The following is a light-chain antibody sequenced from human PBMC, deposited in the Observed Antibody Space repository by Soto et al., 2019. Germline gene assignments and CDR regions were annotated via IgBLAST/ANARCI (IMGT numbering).Light chain of an antibody. J-gene: IGLJ2*01. Sequence: QSVLSQPPSVSAASGQKVTISCSGSSSNIGKNYVSWYQQLPGTAPKLLIYETNKRPSGIPDRFSGSKSGTSATLGISGLQTEDEADYYCGTWDTILTVVLFGGGTKLTVL. CDR1: SSNIGKNY. CDR3: GTWDTILTVVL. CDR2: ETN. V-gene: IGLV1-51*02.